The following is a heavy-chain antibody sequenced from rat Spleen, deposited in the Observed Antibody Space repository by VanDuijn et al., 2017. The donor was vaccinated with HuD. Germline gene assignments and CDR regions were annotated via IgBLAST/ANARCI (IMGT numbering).Heavy chain of an antibody. V-gene: IGHV5-22*01. J-gene: IGHJ2*01. Sequence: EVQLVESGGGLVQPGRSLKLSCVASGFTFNNYWMTWVRQAPKKGLEWVASISYEGSGTYYGDSVKGRFTISRDNAKSTLYLQMNSLRSEDTATYYCARPSTETYCFDYWGQGVMVTVSS. D-gene: IGHD1-11*01. CDR3: ARPSTETYCFDY. CDR1: GFTFNNYW. CDR2: ISYEGSGT.